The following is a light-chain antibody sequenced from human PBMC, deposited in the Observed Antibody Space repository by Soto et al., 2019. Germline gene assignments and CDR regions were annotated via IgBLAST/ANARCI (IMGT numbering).Light chain of an antibody. J-gene: IGKJ1*01. CDR1: QSISRW. Sequence: DIQMTQSPSTLSASVGDRVTITSRASQSISRWLAWYQQKPGKAPKLLIHDATRLASGVPSRFSGSGSGTEFTLTISSLQADDFASYYCQQYSSYWTFAQGTKGDIK. CDR3: QQYSSYWT. CDR2: DAT. V-gene: IGKV1-5*01.